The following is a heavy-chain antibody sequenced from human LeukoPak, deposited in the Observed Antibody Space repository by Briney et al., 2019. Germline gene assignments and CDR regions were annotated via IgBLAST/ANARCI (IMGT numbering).Heavy chain of an antibody. V-gene: IGHV1-18*01. CDR2: ISAYNRTT. J-gene: IGHJ4*02. Sequence: WISAYNRTTHSAPKLQRRVTMTTDTSTSTAYMELRSLRSDDTAVYYCARFYGSGSYRRVDYWGQGTLVTVSS. CDR3: ARFYGSGSYRRVDY. D-gene: IGHD3-10*01.